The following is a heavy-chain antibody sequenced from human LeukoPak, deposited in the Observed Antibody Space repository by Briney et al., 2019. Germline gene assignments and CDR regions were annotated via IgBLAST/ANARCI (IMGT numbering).Heavy chain of an antibody. J-gene: IGHJ6*02. CDR1: GGTFSSYA. Sequence: GASVKVSCKASGGTFSSYAISWVRQAPGQGLEWMGWISAYNGNTNYAQKLQGRVTMTTDTSTSTAYMELRSLRSDDTAVYYCARGANYDFWSGYLNDPYYYYYYGMDVWGQGTTVTVSS. V-gene: IGHV1-18*01. CDR2: ISAYNGNT. CDR3: ARGANYDFWSGYLNDPYYYYYYGMDV. D-gene: IGHD3-3*01.